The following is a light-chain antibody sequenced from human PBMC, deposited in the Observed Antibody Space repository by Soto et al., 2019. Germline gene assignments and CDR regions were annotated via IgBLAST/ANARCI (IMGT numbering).Light chain of an antibody. V-gene: IGLV2-14*01. CDR2: EVS. CDR1: SSDVGGYNY. CDR3: SSYTSSSTLVV. Sequence: QSVLTQLASVSGSPGQSITISCTGTSSDVGGYNYVSWYQQHPGKAPKLMIYEVSNRPSGVSNRFSGSKSGNTASLTISGLQAEDEADDYCSSYTSSSTLVVFGGGTKLTVL. J-gene: IGLJ2*01.